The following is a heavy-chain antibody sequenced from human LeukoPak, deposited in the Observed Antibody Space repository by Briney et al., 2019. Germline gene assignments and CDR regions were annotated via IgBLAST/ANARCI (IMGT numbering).Heavy chain of an antibody. Sequence: GESLKISCKGSGYSFPNYWIGWVRQMPGKGLEWMGIIFPGDSDTRYSPSFQGQVTISADKSINTAYLQWSSLKASDSAMYFCARGGCSGGSCYSHWGQGTLVTVSS. CDR2: IFPGDSDT. CDR3: ARGGCSGGSCYSH. V-gene: IGHV5-51*01. CDR1: GYSFPNYW. D-gene: IGHD2-15*01. J-gene: IGHJ4*02.